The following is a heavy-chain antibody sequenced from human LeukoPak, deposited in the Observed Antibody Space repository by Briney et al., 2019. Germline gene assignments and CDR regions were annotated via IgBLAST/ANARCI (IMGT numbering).Heavy chain of an antibody. V-gene: IGHV3-48*01. D-gene: IGHD6-6*01. J-gene: IGHJ4*02. CDR2: ISSSNSTI. CDR1: GFTFSSYS. CDR3: ARQLAYSSSSGMDY. Sequence: GGSLRLSCAASGFTFSSYSMNWVRQAPGKGLEWVSYISSSNSTIYYADSVKGRFTISRDNAKNSLYLQMNSLRAEDTAVHYCARQLAYSSSSGMDYWGQGTLVTVSS.